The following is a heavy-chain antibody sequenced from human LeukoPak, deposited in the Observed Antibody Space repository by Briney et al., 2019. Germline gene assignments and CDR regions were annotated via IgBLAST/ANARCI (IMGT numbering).Heavy chain of an antibody. J-gene: IGHJ4*02. CDR1: GGSFSGYY. D-gene: IGHD6-6*01. V-gene: IGHV4-34*01. CDR3: ARDPVVAARPGYHFDY. Sequence: SETLSLTCAVYGGSFSGYYWSWIRQPPGKGLEWIGEINHSGSTNYNPSLKSRVTISVDTSKNQFSLKLSSVTAADTAVYYCARDPVVAARPGYHFDYWGQGTLVTVSS. CDR2: INHSGST.